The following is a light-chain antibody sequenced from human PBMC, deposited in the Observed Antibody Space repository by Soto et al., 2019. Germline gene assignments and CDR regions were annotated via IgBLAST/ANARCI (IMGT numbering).Light chain of an antibody. J-gene: IGKJ1*01. CDR1: QPIRTW. V-gene: IGKV1-5*01. CDR2: DAS. Sequence: DIQVTQSPSTLSASVGDRVTITCRASQPIRTWLARYQEKPGKAPKLLIYDASSLEGGVPSRFSGSGSGTEFTLTISSXQPDDFATYYCHQYNYYRPTFGQGTKVDIK. CDR3: HQYNYYRPT.